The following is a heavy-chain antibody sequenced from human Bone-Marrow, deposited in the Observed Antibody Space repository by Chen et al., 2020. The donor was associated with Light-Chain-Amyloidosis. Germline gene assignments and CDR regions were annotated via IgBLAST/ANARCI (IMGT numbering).Heavy chain of an antibody. CDR1: GYTFPNYW. D-gene: IGHD5-12*01. CDR2: IYPDDSDA. CDR3: ARRRDGYNFDY. J-gene: IGHJ4*02. Sequence: EVQLEQSGPEVKKPGESLKISCKGSGYTFPNYWIGWVRQMPGKGLEWMGVIYPDDSDARYSPSFEGQVTISADKSITTAYLQWSSLKASDTAMYYCARRRDGYNFDYWGQVTLVTVSS. V-gene: IGHV5-51*01.